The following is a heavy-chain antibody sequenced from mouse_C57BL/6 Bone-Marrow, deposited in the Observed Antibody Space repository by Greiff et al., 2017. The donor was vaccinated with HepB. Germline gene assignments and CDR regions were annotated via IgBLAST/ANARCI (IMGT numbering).Heavy chain of an antibody. Sequence: QVQLQQSGPELVKPGASVKLSCKASGYTFTSYDINRVKQRPGQGLEWIGWIYPRDGSTKYNEKFKGKATLTVDTSSSTAYMELHSLTSEDSAVYFCARDYGSRNWYFDVWGTGTTVTVSS. CDR1: GYTFTSYD. V-gene: IGHV1-85*01. J-gene: IGHJ1*03. D-gene: IGHD1-1*01. CDR2: IYPRDGST. CDR3: ARDYGSRNWYFDV.